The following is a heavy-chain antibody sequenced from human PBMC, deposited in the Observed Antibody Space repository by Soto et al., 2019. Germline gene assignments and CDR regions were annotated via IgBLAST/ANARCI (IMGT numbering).Heavy chain of an antibody. D-gene: IGHD4-4*01. Sequence: QLQLQESGPGLVKPSETLSLTCTVPGGSISSSSYYWGWIRQPPGKGLEWIGSIYYSGSTYYNPSLKSRVTISVDTSKNQFSLKLSSVTAADTAVYYCARRTVTTLGFDYWGQGTLVTVSS. J-gene: IGHJ4*02. V-gene: IGHV4-39*01. CDR3: ARRTVTTLGFDY. CDR2: IYYSGST. CDR1: GGSISSSSYY.